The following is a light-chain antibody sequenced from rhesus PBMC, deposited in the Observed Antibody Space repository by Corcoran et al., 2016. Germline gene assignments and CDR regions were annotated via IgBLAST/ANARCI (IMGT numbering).Light chain of an antibody. Sequence: DIQMTQSPSSLSASVGDTVTITCRASQGISRYLNWFQQKPGKAPKLLIYAASSLESGFPSRFSGSGSGTEITLTISSLQPEDFAAYYCLQHNSYPWTFGQGTKVEIK. J-gene: IGKJ1*01. V-gene: IGKV1-28*01. CDR1: QGISRY. CDR2: AAS. CDR3: LQHNSYPWT.